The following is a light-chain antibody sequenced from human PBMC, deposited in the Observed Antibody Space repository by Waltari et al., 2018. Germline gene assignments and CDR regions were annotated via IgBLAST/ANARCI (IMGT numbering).Light chain of an antibody. V-gene: IGKV3-20*01. J-gene: IGKJ4*01. CDR3: LQYGYSPLT. CDR2: GAS. Sequence: EIVLTQSPGTLSLSPGERATLSCRASQSLSSNYLAWYQQKPGQAPRLLIYGASTRATGIPDRFSGSGSGTDFTLTIGRLEPEDFAVYDCLQYGYSPLTFGGGTKVDIK. CDR1: QSLSSNY.